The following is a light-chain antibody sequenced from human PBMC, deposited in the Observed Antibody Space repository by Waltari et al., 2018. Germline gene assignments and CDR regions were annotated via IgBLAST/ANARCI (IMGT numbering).Light chain of an antibody. CDR1: QSVSSF. CDR3: QQRGNWPLT. J-gene: IGKJ4*01. V-gene: IGKV3-11*01. Sequence: DIVFTHSPATLSLSPGERATLSCRASQSVSSFLAWYQQKPGQAPRLLIYDASNRATGIPARFSGSGSGTDFTLTISSLEPEDFAVYYCQQRGNWPLTFGGGTKVEIK. CDR2: DAS.